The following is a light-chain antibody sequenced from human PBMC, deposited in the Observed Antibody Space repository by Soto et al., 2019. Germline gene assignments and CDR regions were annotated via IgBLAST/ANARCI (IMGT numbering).Light chain of an antibody. Sequence: QSALTQPAPVSGSPGQSITISCTGTSSDVGGYNYVSWYQHHPGKAPKLVIYEVSNRPSGVSNRFSGSKSGDTASLTISGLQAEDEAEYYCTSYTSSSTHVFGTGTKVTVL. V-gene: IGLV2-14*01. J-gene: IGLJ1*01. CDR1: SSDVGGYNY. CDR3: TSYTSSSTHV. CDR2: EVS.